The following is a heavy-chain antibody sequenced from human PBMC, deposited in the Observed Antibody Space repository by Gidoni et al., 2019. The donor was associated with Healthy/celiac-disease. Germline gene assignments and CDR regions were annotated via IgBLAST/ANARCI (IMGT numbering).Heavy chain of an antibody. J-gene: IGHJ4*02. Sequence: EVQLLESGGGLLQPGGSLTPSFAPSGFTFSSYAMSWVRQAPGKGLEWVSASSGSGGSTYYADSVKGRFTISKENSKNTLYLQMNSLRAEDTAVYYCAKDQATVTKTDYWGQGTLVTVSS. CDR2: SSGSGGST. V-gene: IGHV3-23*01. D-gene: IGHD4-4*01. CDR1: GFTFSSYA. CDR3: AKDQATVTKTDY.